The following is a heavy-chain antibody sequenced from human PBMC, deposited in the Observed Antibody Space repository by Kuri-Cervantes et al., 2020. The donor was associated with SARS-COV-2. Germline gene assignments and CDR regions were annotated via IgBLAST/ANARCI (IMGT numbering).Heavy chain of an antibody. D-gene: IGHD3-22*01. Sequence: ASVKVSCKASGYTFTDYYMHWVRQAPGQGLEWMGWINPNSGGTNYAQNLQDWVTMTRDTSISTVYMVLSRLRSDDTAVYYFSRSTTFRGLVVITQRGAFDIWGKGTMVTVSS. CDR3: SRSTTFRGLVVITQRGAFDI. J-gene: IGHJ3*02. V-gene: IGHV1-2*04. CDR1: GYTFTDYY. CDR2: INPNSGGT.